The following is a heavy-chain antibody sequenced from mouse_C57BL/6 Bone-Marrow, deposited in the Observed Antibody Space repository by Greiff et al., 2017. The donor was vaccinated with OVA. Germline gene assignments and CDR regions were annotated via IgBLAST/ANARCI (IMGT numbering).Heavy chain of an antibody. CDR2: ISDGGSYT. Sequence: EVHLVESGGGLVKPGGSLKLSCAASGFTFSSYAMSWVRQTPEKRLEWVATISDGGSYTYYPDNVKGRFTISRDNAKNNLYLQMSHLKSEDTAMYYCAREGGSQAWFAYWGQGTLVTVSA. CDR3: AREGGSQAWFAY. J-gene: IGHJ3*01. CDR1: GFTFSSYA. V-gene: IGHV5-4*01.